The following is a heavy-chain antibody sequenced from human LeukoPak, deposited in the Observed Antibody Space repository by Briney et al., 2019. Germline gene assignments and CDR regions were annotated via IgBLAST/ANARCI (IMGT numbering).Heavy chain of an antibody. CDR1: GGSFNGYY. CDR3: ARRPAGIAARPFDY. D-gene: IGHD6-13*01. CDR2: INHSGST. V-gene: IGHV4-34*01. Sequence: SETPSLTCAVYGGSFNGYYWSWIRQPPGKGLEWIGEINHSGSTNYNPSLKSRVTISVDTSKNQFSLKLSSVTAADTAVYYCARRPAGIAARPFDYWGQGTLVTVSS. J-gene: IGHJ4*02.